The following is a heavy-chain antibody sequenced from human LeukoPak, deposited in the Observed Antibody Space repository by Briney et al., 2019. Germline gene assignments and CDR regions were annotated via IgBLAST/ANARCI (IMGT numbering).Heavy chain of an antibody. Sequence: ASVKVSCKASGGTFSSYAISWVRQAPGQGLEWMGGIILIFGTANYAQKFQGRVTITTDESTSTAYMELSSLRSEDTAVYYCAREGYSSSWSSYYFDYWGQGTLVTVSS. CDR3: AREGYSSSWSSYYFDY. J-gene: IGHJ4*02. V-gene: IGHV1-69*05. CDR2: IILIFGTA. CDR1: GGTFSSYA. D-gene: IGHD6-13*01.